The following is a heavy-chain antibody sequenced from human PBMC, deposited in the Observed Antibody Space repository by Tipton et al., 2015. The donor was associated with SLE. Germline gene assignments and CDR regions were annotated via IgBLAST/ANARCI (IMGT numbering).Heavy chain of an antibody. J-gene: IGHJ5*02. V-gene: IGHV4-34*01. CDR3: ARHNGDHVLHLNNWFDP. Sequence: TLSLTCAVYGGSFSGYYWSWIRQPPGKGLEWIGEINHSGSTKYNPSLKSRVTRSVDTSKNQFSLKLSSVTAADTAVYYCARHNGDHVLHLNNWFDPWGPGTLVTVSS. D-gene: IGHD4-17*01. CDR2: INHSGST. CDR1: GGSFSGYY.